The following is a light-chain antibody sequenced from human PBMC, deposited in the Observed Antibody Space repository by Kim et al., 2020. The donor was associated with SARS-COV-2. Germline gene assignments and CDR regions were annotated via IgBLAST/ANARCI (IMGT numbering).Light chain of an antibody. CDR3: QQYGSSPYT. CDR2: GAS. V-gene: IGKV3-20*01. Sequence: PGERGTLSCRASQSVSRSYLAWYQQKPGQAPRLLIYGASSRATGIPDRFSSSGSGTDFTLTISRLEPEDFAVYYCQQYGSSPYTFGQGTKV. J-gene: IGKJ2*01. CDR1: QSVSRSY.